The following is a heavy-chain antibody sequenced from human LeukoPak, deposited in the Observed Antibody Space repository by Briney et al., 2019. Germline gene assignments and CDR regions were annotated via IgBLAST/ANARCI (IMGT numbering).Heavy chain of an antibody. Sequence: PGGSLRLSCAASGFTFTTYWINWVRQAPGEGLEWVAVINQDGSEKYYVDSVKGRFTISRDNAKNSLYLQMNSLRAEDTAVYYCARDFRNAGDYWGRGTLVTVSS. V-gene: IGHV3-7*01. CDR2: INQDGSEK. CDR3: ARDFRNAGDY. CDR1: GFTFTTYW. D-gene: IGHD1-14*01. J-gene: IGHJ4*02.